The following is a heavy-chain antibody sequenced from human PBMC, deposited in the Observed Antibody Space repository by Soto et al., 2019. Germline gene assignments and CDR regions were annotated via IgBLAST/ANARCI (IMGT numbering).Heavy chain of an antibody. J-gene: IGHJ3*02. Sequence: AVTRSCGASGGTFSSYAISWVRQDPGQGLEWVGGIIPIFGTANYAQKFQGRVTITADESTSTAYMELSSLRSEDTAVYYCARGGDSSGYSPFDAFDIWGQGTMVTVSS. CDR3: ARGGDSSGYSPFDAFDI. D-gene: IGHD3-22*01. CDR1: GGTFSSYA. V-gene: IGHV1-69*01. CDR2: IIPIFGTA.